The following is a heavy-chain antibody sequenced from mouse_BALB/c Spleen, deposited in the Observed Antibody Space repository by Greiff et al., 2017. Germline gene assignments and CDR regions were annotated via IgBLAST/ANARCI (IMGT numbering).Heavy chain of an antibody. J-gene: IGHJ2*01. CDR2: IYPGGGYT. Sequence: QVQLQQSGAELVRPGTSVKISCKASGYTFTNYWLGWVKQRPGHGLEWIGDIYPGGGYTNYNEKFKGKATLTADTSSSTDYMQLSSLTSEDSAVYFCARSLYDGYYGYWGQGTTLTVSS. CDR3: ARSLYDGYYGY. CDR1: GYTFTNYW. V-gene: IGHV1-63*02. D-gene: IGHD2-3*01.